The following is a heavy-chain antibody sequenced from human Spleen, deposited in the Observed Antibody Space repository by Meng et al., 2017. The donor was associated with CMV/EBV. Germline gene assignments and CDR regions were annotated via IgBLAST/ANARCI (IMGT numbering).Heavy chain of an antibody. J-gene: IGHJ4*02. D-gene: IGHD6-19*01. CDR1: GFNFTNSW. CDR3: ARLPDFSEGWQWLAPLDY. Sequence: GESLKISCKGSGFNFTNSWIGWVRQMPGKGLEWMGIIYPGYSDTRYSPSFEGHVIISADKSISTAYLQWSSLKASDTAMYYCARLPDFSEGWQWLAPLDYWGQGTLVTVSS. V-gene: IGHV5-51*01. CDR2: IYPGYSDT.